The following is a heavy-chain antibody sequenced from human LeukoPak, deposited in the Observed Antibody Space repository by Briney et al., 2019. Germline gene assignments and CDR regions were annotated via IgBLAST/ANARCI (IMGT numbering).Heavy chain of an antibody. CDR1: GFNFSSYA. J-gene: IGHJ3*02. D-gene: IGHD6-19*01. V-gene: IGHV3-23*01. Sequence: GTSLRLSCAASGFNFSSYAMHWVRQAPGKGLEWVSTISGTGGSTYYADSVKGRFTISRDNSKNTLYLQMNSLRAEDTAVYYCTKGSSSGWYRDAFDIWGQGTMVTVSS. CDR2: ISGTGGST. CDR3: TKGSSSGWYRDAFDI.